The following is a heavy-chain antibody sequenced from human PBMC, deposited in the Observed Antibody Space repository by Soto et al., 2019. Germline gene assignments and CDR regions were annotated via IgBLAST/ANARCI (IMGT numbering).Heavy chain of an antibody. CDR2: IYYSGST. J-gene: IGHJ6*03. V-gene: IGHV4-31*03. CDR1: GDSISSGGYY. Sequence: SETLSLTCTVSGDSISSGGYYWTWILQHPGKGLEWLGYIYYSGSTYYNPSLKSRVTISVDTSKNQFSLKLSSVTAADTAVYYCAREGIAARRGQYYYSMEVWHKGNTVTVSS. CDR3: AREGIAARRGQYYYSMEV. D-gene: IGHD6-6*01.